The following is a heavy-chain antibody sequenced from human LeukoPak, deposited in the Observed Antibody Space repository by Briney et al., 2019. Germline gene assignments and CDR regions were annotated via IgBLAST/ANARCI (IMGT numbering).Heavy chain of an antibody. V-gene: IGHV4-59*08. D-gene: IGHD5-18*01. CDR2: IFYEGKT. J-gene: IGHJ4*02. CDR3: ARGAALVTHRYFDY. Sequence: SETLSLTCTVSDGSISAYYWSWIRQSPGKGLEWIGYIFYEGKTVYNPSLESRVTFSIGSPNNHFFLRMTSVTAADTAVYCCARGAALVTHRYFDYWGPGTLVTVSS. CDR1: DGSISAYY.